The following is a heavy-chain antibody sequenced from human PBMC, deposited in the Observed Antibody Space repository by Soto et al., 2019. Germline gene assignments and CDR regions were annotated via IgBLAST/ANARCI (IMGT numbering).Heavy chain of an antibody. Sequence: EVQLLESGGGLVQPGGSLRLSCAASGFTFSSYAMSWVRQPPGKGLEWVSGISFGGGSTYYADSVKGRFTVSRDNYKNRLYLQMNSLRAEDTAVYYCAGRVATGATRCFDPWGQGTLVTVSS. CDR2: ISFGGGST. V-gene: IGHV3-23*01. CDR1: GFTFSSYA. D-gene: IGHD2-2*01. CDR3: AGRVATGATRCFDP. J-gene: IGHJ5*02.